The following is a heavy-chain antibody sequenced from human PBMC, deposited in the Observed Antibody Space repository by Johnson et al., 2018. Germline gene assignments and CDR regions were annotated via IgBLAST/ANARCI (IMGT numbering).Heavy chain of an antibody. CDR3: ARGPTSTDAFDI. CDR1: GGSISSAGYY. Sequence: VQLQESGPGLVKPSQTLSLTCTVSGGSISSAGYYWSWIRQHPGKGLEWIGYIYDNGSTYYNPSLKSRVTLPVDTSKNQFPRKLSSVTAADTAVYYCARGPTSTDAFDIWGQGTMVTISS. V-gene: IGHV4-31*03. CDR2: IYDNGST. D-gene: IGHD5/OR15-5a*01. J-gene: IGHJ3*02.